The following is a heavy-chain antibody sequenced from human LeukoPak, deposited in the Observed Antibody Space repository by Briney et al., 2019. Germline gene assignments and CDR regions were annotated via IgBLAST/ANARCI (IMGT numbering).Heavy chain of an antibody. CDR1: GGSISSGSYY. J-gene: IGHJ4*02. CDR2: IYTSGST. D-gene: IGHD6-13*01. CDR3: ARSGAAAGLDY. Sequence: SQTLSLICTVSGGSISSGSYYWSWIRQPAGKGLEWIGRIYTSGSTNYNPSLKSRVTISVDTSKNQFSLKLSSVTAADTAVYYCARSGAAAGLDYWGQGTLVTVSS. V-gene: IGHV4-61*02.